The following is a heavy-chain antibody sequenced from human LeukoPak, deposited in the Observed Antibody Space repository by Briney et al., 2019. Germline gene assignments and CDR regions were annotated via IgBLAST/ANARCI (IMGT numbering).Heavy chain of an antibody. D-gene: IGHD3-10*01. Sequence: GASVKVSCKASGYTFTSYGISWVRQAPGQGLEWMGRISAYNGNTNYAQKLQGRVTMTTDTSTSTAYMELRSLRSDDTAVYYCARGRLLWFGELLGDLDYWGQGTLVTVSS. V-gene: IGHV1-18*01. CDR1: GYTFTSYG. CDR2: ISAYNGNT. J-gene: IGHJ4*02. CDR3: ARGRLLWFGELLGDLDY.